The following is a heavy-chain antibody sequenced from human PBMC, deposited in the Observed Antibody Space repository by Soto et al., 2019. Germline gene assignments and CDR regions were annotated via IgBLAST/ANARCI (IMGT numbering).Heavy chain of an antibody. Sequence: QMQLVESGGGVVQPGTSLRLSCAASGFDFSSYGMHWVRQTPGKGLGWVAVLGFDGGGRYYADSVKGRFTISRDNSKKMLYLQMDSLRAGDTALYFCAREPVGPDYAMDVWGQGTTVTVSS. V-gene: IGHV3-33*01. D-gene: IGHD1-26*01. J-gene: IGHJ6*02. CDR1: GFDFSSYG. CDR2: LGFDGGGR. CDR3: AREPVGPDYAMDV.